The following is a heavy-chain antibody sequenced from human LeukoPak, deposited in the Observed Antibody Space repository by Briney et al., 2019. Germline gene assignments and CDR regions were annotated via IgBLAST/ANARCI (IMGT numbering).Heavy chain of an antibody. Sequence: GGSLRLSCAASGFTFSSYGMHWVRQAPGKGLEWVAFIQYDGNNKYYADSVKGRFTISRDNSKNTLYLQMNSLRAEDTAVYYCAKAGYSGNFDYWGQGTLVTVSS. J-gene: IGHJ4*02. CDR3: AKAGYSGNFDY. CDR2: IQYDGNNK. D-gene: IGHD5-12*01. V-gene: IGHV3-30*02. CDR1: GFTFSSYG.